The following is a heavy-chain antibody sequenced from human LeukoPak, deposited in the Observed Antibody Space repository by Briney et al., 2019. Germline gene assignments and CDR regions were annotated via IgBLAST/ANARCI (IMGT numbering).Heavy chain of an antibody. CDR3: ARDESVYYDFGHYYIDV. Sequence: SVKVSCKASGGTFSSYAISWVRQAPGQGLEWMGRIIPIFGTANYAQKFQGRVTITTDESTSTAYMELSSLRPEDTAVYYCARDESVYYDFGHYYIDVWGKGTTVTVSS. CDR1: GGTFSSYA. J-gene: IGHJ6*03. V-gene: IGHV1-69*05. CDR2: IIPIFGTA. D-gene: IGHD3-3*01.